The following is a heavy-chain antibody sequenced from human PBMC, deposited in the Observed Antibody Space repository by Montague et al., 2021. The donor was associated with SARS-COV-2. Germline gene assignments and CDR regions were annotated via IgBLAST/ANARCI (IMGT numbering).Heavy chain of an antibody. CDR1: GFSLTTNGVC. V-gene: IGHV2-5*02. CDR2: IYWDDDK. CDR3: ARGSHYDNTGYFVAIDD. Sequence: PALVKLTQTLTLTCTFSGFSLTTNGVCVGWIRQPPGKALEWVALIYWDDDKRFSPSLKTRLTISKDTSKKQVVLTLTNMDPVDTATYFCARGSHYDNTGYFVAIDDWGQGLLVTVSS. D-gene: IGHD3-22*01. J-gene: IGHJ4*02.